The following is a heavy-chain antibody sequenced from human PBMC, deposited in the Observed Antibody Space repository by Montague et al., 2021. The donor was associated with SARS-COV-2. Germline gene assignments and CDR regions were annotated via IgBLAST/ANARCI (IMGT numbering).Heavy chain of an antibody. Sequence: SLRLSCAASGFTFSSYAMHWVRQAPGKGLEWVAVISYDGSNKYYADSVKGRFIISRDNSKNTLYLQMNSLRAEDTAVYYCAMELVGAIDYWGQGTLVTVSS. J-gene: IGHJ4*02. CDR1: GFTFSSYA. CDR3: AMELVGAIDY. CDR2: ISYDGSNK. D-gene: IGHD1-26*01. V-gene: IGHV3-30*04.